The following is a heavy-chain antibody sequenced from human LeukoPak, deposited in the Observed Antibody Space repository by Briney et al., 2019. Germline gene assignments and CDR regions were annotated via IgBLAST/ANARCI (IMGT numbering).Heavy chain of an antibody. CDR1: GFTFSSYG. CDR3: ARGYGGQDFFDY. D-gene: IGHD4-23*01. CDR2: VSYDGGNK. V-gene: IGHV3-30*03. Sequence: GGSLRLSCAASGFTFSSYGMHWVRQAPGKGLEWVAVVSYDGGNKDYADSVKGRFTISRDNSKNTLYLQMNSLRAEDTAVYYCARGYGGQDFFDYWGQGTLVTVSS. J-gene: IGHJ4*02.